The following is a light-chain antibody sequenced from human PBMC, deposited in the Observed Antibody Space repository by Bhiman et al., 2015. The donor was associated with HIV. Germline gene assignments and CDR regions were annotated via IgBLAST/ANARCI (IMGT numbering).Light chain of an antibody. CDR2: DVS. V-gene: IGLV2-23*02. Sequence: QSALTQPASVSGSPGQSITISCTGSSRDVGGYEFVSWYQQHPGKTPTLLIYDVSKRPSGVSDRFAGSKSGNTASLTISGLQPEDEAEYHCCSYGGRSAPYVFGTGTKVIVL. CDR1: SRDVGGYEF. J-gene: IGLJ1*01. CDR3: CSYGGRSAPYV.